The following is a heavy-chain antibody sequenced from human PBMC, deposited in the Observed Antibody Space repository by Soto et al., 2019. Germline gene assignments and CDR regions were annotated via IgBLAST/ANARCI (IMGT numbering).Heavy chain of an antibody. V-gene: IGHV4-31*03. Sequence: SSETLSLTCTVSGDSISRGAYYWTWIRQHPVKGLEWIGYIYNSGRTYYNPSLKSRVTISLDTSENQFSLRLSSVTAADTAVYFCARYGSGSYYPTTFAYWGQGALVTVSS. CDR1: GDSISRGAYY. CDR2: IYNSGRT. CDR3: ARYGSGSYYPTTFAY. J-gene: IGHJ4*02. D-gene: IGHD3-10*01.